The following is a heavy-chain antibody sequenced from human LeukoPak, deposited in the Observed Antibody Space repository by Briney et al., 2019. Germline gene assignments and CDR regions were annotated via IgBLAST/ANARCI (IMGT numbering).Heavy chain of an antibody. CDR1: GSTFSNYG. Sequence: SVKVSCKASGSTFSNYGITWVRQAPGQGLEWMGRIIPILDVALYAQKFQGRVTITADKSTSTAYMKLSTLRPEDTAVYYCARDQGVTDPPPYGLDVWGQGTTVTVSS. V-gene: IGHV1-69*04. CDR2: IIPILDVA. J-gene: IGHJ6*02. D-gene: IGHD2-21*02. CDR3: ARDQGVTDPPPYGLDV.